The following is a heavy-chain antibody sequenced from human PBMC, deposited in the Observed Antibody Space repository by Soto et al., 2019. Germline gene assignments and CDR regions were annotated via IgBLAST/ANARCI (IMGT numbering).Heavy chain of an antibody. CDR2: ISGSGGST. Sequence: GGSLRLSCAASGFTFRSYAMSWVRQAPGKGLEWVSAISGSGGSTYYADSVKGRFTISRDNSKNTLYLQMNSLRAEDTALYYCASHCSGGSCYTDYWGQGTLVTVSS. CDR3: ASHCSGGSCYTDY. D-gene: IGHD2-15*01. J-gene: IGHJ4*02. V-gene: IGHV3-23*01. CDR1: GFTFRSYA.